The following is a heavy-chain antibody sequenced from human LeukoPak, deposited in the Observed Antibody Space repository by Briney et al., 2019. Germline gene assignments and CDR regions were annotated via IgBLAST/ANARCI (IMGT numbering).Heavy chain of an antibody. CDR1: GYSISSNNR. CDR3: ARNQAVAANRGAFDI. J-gene: IGHJ3*02. Sequence: AETLSLTCAVSGYSISSNNRWSWSRQPPGKGLEWFGYIYYSGSTYYNPYNPSLTTRVTMSVNTSKNQFSLKLDSVTEKDTAMYYCARNQAVAANRGAFDIWGQGTMVTVSS. V-gene: IGHV4-28*01. CDR2: IYYSGST. D-gene: IGHD6-19*01.